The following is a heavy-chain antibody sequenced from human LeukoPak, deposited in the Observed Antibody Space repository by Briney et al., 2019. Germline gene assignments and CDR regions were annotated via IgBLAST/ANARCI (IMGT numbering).Heavy chain of an antibody. V-gene: IGHV1-69*04. J-gene: IGHJ6*02. D-gene: IGHD6-19*01. CDR1: GGTFSSYA. CDR3: ARGGQQWLSTNYYYYGMDV. Sequence: ASVKVSCKASGGTFSSYAFSWVRQAPGQGLERMGRIIPILGITNYAQKFQGRVTITADTSTSTAYMELSSLRSDDTAVYYCARGGQQWLSTNYYYYGMDVWGQGTTATVSS. CDR2: IIPILGIT.